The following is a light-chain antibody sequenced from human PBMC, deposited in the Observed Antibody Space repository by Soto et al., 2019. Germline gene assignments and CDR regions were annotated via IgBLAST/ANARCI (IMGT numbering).Light chain of an antibody. V-gene: IGKV1-27*01. J-gene: IGKJ1*01. CDR3: QKYNSAPRT. CDR2: AAS. Sequence: DIQMTQSPSSLSASVADRCTITCRASQSISSFLNWYQQKPGKAPKLLIYAASFLQSGVPSRFSGSGSGTDFTLTISSLQPEDVATYYCQKYNSAPRTFGQGTKVDIK. CDR1: QSISSF.